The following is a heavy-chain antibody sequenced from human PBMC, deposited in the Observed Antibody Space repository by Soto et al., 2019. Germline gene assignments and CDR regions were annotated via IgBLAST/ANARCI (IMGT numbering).Heavy chain of an antibody. D-gene: IGHD2-15*01. Sequence: PSETLSLTCTVSGGSISSGDYYWSWIRQPPGKGLEWIGYIYYSGSTYYNPSLKSRVTISVDTSKNQFSLKLSSVTAADTAVYYCARDGYCSGGSCYSLDYWGQGTLVTVSS. CDR3: ARDGYCSGGSCYSLDY. CDR2: IYYSGST. V-gene: IGHV4-30-4*01. J-gene: IGHJ4*02. CDR1: GGSISSGDYY.